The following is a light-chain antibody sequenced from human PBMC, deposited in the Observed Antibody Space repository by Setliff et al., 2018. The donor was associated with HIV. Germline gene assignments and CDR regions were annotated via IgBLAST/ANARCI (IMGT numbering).Light chain of an antibody. CDR2: DVN. Sequence: QSALTQPASVSGSPGQSITISCTGITSDAGGYFHVSWYHQTPGRGPTLILYDVNQRPSGISSRFSGSRSGSSASLIISGLQAEDEGDYYCCSYAGTYTSYWIFGGGTKVTVL. V-gene: IGLV2-14*01. CDR1: TSDAGGYFH. J-gene: IGLJ3*02. CDR3: CSYAGTYTSYWI.